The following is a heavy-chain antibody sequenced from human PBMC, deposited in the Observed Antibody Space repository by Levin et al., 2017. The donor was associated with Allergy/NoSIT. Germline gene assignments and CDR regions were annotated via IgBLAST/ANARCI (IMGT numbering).Heavy chain of an antibody. CDR3: AKEGGGYCSGGSCYSDY. CDR1: GFTFSSYA. V-gene: IGHV3-23*01. Sequence: PGGSLRLSCAASGFTFSSYAMSWVRQAPGKGLEWVSAISGSGGSTYYADSVKGRFTISRDNSKNTLYLQMNSLRAEDTAVYYCAKEGGGYCSGGSCYSDYWGQGTLVTVSS. CDR2: ISGSGGST. D-gene: IGHD2-15*01. J-gene: IGHJ4*02.